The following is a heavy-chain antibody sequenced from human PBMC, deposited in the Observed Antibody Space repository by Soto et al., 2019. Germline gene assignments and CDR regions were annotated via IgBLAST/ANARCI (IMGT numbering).Heavy chain of an antibody. CDR2: ISGSGGST. V-gene: IGHV3-23*01. Sequence: EVQLLESGGGLVQPGGSLRLSCAASGFTFSSYAMSWVRQAPGKGLEWVSAISGSGGSTYYADSVKGRFTISRDNSKNTLYLQMNSLRAEDTAVYYCANAPIGEPIIGPYYYYYYGMDVWGQGTTVTVSS. D-gene: IGHD3-10*01. CDR1: GFTFSSYA. CDR3: ANAPIGEPIIGPYYYYYYGMDV. J-gene: IGHJ6*02.